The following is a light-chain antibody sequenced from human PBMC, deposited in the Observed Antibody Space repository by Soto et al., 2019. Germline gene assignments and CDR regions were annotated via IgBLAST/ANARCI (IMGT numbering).Light chain of an antibody. CDR1: SSDVGGYNY. CDR2: DVS. J-gene: IGLJ2*01. CDR3: TSYATGDTFP. Sequence: QSALTQPRSVSGSPGQSVTISCTGTSSDVGGYNYVSWYQQHPGKAPKLMIYDVSKRPSGVPDRFSGSKSGNTASLTVSGLQAEDEADYYCTSYATGDTFPFGGGTKLTV. V-gene: IGLV2-11*01.